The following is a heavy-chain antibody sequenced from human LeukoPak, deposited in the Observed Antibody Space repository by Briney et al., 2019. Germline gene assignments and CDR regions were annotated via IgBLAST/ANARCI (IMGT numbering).Heavy chain of an antibody. V-gene: IGHV3-21*01. CDR1: GFTFSSYS. Sequence: PGGSLRLSCAASGFTFSSYSMNWVRQAPGKGLEWVSSISSSSSYIYYADSVKGRFTISRDNAKNSLYLQMNSLRAEDTAVYYCARGKPSITMXXXSFDYWGQGTLVTASS. CDR3: ARGKPSITMXXXSFDY. CDR2: ISSSSSYI. J-gene: IGHJ4*02. D-gene: IGHD3-22*01.